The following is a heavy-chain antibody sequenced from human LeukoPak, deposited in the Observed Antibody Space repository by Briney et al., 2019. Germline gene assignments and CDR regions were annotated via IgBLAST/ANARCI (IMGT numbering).Heavy chain of an antibody. V-gene: IGHV3-7*03. CDR3: AKVSCSSTSCYSFDGDYFDY. CDR1: GFMFSSNW. D-gene: IGHD2-2*01. CDR2: IKEDGTET. Sequence: PGGSLRLSCAASGFMFSSNWMSWVRLAPGKGLEWVANIKEDGTETYYVDSVKGRFTISRDNAKNSLYLQMNSLRVEDTAVYYCAKVSCSSTSCYSFDGDYFDYWGQGTLVTVSS. J-gene: IGHJ4*02.